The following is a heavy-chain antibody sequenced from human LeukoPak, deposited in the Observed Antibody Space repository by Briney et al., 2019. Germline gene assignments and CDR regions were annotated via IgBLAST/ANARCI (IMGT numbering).Heavy chain of an antibody. V-gene: IGHV3-21*01. CDR2: ISSRSYI. Sequence: GGSLRLSCEASGFTFNTYSMNWARQAPGKGLEWVSFISSRSYIYYADSVKGRFTISRDNAKNSLYLQMNSLRAEDTAVYYCARFIAAPYYFDYWGRGTLVTVSS. CDR3: ARFIAAPYYFDY. J-gene: IGHJ4*02. CDR1: GFTFNTYS. D-gene: IGHD6-13*01.